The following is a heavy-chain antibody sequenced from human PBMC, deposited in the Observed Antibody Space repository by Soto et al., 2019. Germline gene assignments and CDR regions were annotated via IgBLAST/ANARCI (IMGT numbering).Heavy chain of an antibody. CDR3: TGEVASGY. V-gene: IGHV3-30*03. D-gene: IGHD2-8*02. CDR1: GFTVSTYG. Sequence: QVQLVESGGGVVQPGRSLRLSCAVSGFTVSTYGMHWVRQAQGKGLEWVAVISRDGGTKYYADSVKGRFTICRDNSRNTLFLEMNSLRGDDMAVYYCTGEVASGYWGQGTLVTVSS. J-gene: IGHJ4*02. CDR2: ISRDGGTK.